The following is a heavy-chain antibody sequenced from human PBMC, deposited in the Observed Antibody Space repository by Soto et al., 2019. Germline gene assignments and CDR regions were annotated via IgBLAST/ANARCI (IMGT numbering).Heavy chain of an antibody. D-gene: IGHD5-12*01. CDR1: GGSFSAYY. CDR2: INHSGST. CDR3: ARGVGYAGVDY. V-gene: IGHV4-34*01. Sequence: QVQLQQWGAGLLKHSETLSLTCAVYGGSFSAYYWSWIRQPPGKGLEWIGEINHSGSTNYNPSLKSRVTISVDRSKNQFSLKLSSVTAADTAAYYCARGVGYAGVDYWGQGNLVTVSS. J-gene: IGHJ4*02.